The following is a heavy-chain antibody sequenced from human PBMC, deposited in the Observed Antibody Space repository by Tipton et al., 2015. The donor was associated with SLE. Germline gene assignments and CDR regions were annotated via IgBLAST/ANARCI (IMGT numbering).Heavy chain of an antibody. V-gene: IGHV4-59*01. Sequence: LRLSCTVSGGSISSYYWSWIRQPPGKGLEWIGYIYYSGSTNYNPSLKSRVTISVDTSKNQFSLKLNSVTPAETALYYCPRHEDDYDYFDYWGQGTLVTVSS. J-gene: IGHJ4*02. CDR3: PRHEDDYDYFDY. D-gene: IGHD4-17*01. CDR2: IYYSGST. CDR1: GGSISSYY.